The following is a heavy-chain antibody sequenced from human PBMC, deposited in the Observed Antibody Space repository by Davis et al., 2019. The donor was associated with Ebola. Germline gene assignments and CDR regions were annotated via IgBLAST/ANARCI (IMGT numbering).Heavy chain of an antibody. D-gene: IGHD2-21*02. CDR3: ARDSGVWGGGGDFRRFDS. Sequence: PGGSLRLSCAASGFTFSSYSMNWVRQAPGKGLEWVSSITSSGTSMFYPDSVKGRFTISRDSAKNSVYLQMNSLRDEDTAVYYCARDSGVWGGGGDFRRFDSWGQGTLVTVSS. CDR1: GFTFSSYS. CDR2: ITSSGTSM. V-gene: IGHV3-48*02. J-gene: IGHJ4*02.